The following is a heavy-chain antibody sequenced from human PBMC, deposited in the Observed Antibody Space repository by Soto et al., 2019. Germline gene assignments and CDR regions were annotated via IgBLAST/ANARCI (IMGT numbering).Heavy chain of an antibody. CDR2: ILGGDDTT. Sequence: GGSLRLSCAASGFSFNTFDMSWVRQAPGKGLEWVSVILGGDDTTYYADSVKGRFTISRDTFKNTLHLQMNSLRVEDTALYFCTKGAWLDYWGQGTLVTVSS. V-gene: IGHV3-23*01. D-gene: IGHD5-12*01. CDR1: GFSFNTFD. J-gene: IGHJ4*02. CDR3: TKGAWLDY.